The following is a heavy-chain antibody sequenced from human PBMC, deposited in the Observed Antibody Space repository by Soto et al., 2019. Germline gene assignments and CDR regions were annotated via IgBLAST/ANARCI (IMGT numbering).Heavy chain of an antibody. D-gene: IGHD6-6*01. CDR3: ARSSSAAYYFDY. CDR1: GFTFSVYY. CDR2: ISSSSSYT. J-gene: IGHJ4*02. V-gene: IGHV3-11*05. Sequence: QVQLVESGGGLVKPGGSLRLSCAASGFTFSVYYMSWIRQAPGKGLEWVSYISSSSSYTNYADSVKGRFTISRDNAKNSLYLQMNSLRAEDTAVYYCARSSSAAYYFDYWCQGTLVTVSS.